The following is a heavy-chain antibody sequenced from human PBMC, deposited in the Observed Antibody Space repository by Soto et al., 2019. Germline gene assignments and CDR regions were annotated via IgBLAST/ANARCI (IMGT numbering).Heavy chain of an antibody. CDR3: ARDTPRPGRGSYCKAFDY. CDR1: GFTFSSYE. D-gene: IGHD1-26*01. V-gene: IGHV3-48*03. Sequence: EVQLVESGGGLVQPGGSLRLSCAASGFTFSSYEMNWVRQAPGKGLEWVSYISSSGSTIYYADSVKGRFTISRDNAKNSLYLQMNSLSAEATAVYYCARDTPRPGRGSYCKAFDYWGQGTLVTVSS. J-gene: IGHJ4*02. CDR2: ISSSGSTI.